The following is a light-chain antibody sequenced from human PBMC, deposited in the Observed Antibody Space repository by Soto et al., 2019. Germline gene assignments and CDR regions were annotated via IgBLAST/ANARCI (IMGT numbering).Light chain of an antibody. V-gene: IGKV4-1*01. Sequence: DIVMTQSPDSLAVSLGERSTIHCNSSQSILYIYNNKNNLAWSQQRPGQPPQLLVYGASTRKSGVPDRFSGSGSGTDFTLSISSLQAEDVAVYYCQQYYSTPRTFGQGTKVDIK. CDR2: GAS. CDR3: QQYYSTPRT. J-gene: IGKJ1*01. CDR1: QSILYIYNNKNN.